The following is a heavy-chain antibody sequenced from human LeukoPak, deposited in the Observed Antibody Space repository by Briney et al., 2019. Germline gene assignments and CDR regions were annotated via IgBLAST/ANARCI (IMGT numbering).Heavy chain of an antibody. Sequence: PGESLRLSCAASGFTFTTYWMSWIRQLPGEGLEWVANINQDGTEKYYVDSVKGRVTISRDNAKNSLDLQMNSLRVEDTGIYYCVKVAKYYYGSETYYFFEHWGQGTPVTASS. J-gene: IGHJ4*02. CDR2: INQDGTEK. CDR1: GFTFTTYW. V-gene: IGHV3-7*01. D-gene: IGHD3-10*01. CDR3: VKVAKYYYGSETYYFFEH.